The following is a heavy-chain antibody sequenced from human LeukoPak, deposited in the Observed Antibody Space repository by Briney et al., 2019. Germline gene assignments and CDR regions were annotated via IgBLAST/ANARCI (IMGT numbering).Heavy chain of an antibody. D-gene: IGHD2-15*01. CDR3: ARDREVGCSGGSCYYGMDV. Sequence: PGGSLRLSCAASGFTFSSYSMNWVRQAPGEGLEWVSSISSSSSYIYYADSVKGRFTISRDNAKNSLYLQMNSLRAEDTAVYYCARDREVGCSGGSCYYGMDVWGQGTTVTVSS. J-gene: IGHJ6*02. CDR1: GFTFSSYS. V-gene: IGHV3-21*01. CDR2: ISSSSSYI.